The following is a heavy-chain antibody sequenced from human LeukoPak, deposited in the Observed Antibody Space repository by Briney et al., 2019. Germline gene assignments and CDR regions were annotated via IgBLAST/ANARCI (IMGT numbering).Heavy chain of an antibody. CDR2: IYYSGST. V-gene: IGHV4-39*01. J-gene: IGHJ4*02. CDR1: GGPLSISSYY. Sequence: PSEPLSLTCTVSGGPLSISSYYWGWIRQPPGKGLEWIGCIYYSGSTYYNPSLKSRVTISVDTSKNQFSLKLSSVTAADTAVYYCARLGPGLFDYWGQGTLVTVSS. D-gene: IGHD1-14*01. CDR3: ARLGPGLFDY.